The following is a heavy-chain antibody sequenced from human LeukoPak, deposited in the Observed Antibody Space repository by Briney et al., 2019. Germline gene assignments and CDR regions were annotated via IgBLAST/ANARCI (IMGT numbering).Heavy chain of an antibody. CDR1: GFTFSSYA. CDR3: AKEAEWRLWSGELLFWDY. Sequence: GGSLRLSCAASGFTFSSYAMSWVRQAPGKGLEWVSAISGSGGSTYYADSVKGRFTISRDNSKNTLYLQMNSLRAEDTAVYYCAKEAEWRLWSGELLFWDYWGQGTLVTVSS. V-gene: IGHV3-23*01. J-gene: IGHJ4*02. D-gene: IGHD3-10*01. CDR2: ISGSGGST.